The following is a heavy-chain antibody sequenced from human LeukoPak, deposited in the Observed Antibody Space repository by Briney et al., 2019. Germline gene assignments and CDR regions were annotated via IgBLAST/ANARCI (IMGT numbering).Heavy chain of an antibody. V-gene: IGHV4-59*01. CDR3: ARYKYYDSSGYDY. Sequence: SETLSLTCTVSGGSISRYYRSCMRHPPGKGLGNIGYIYYSGSTNYNPSLKSRVTISVDPSKNQFSLKLSSVTAADTAVYYCARYKYYDSSGYDYWGQETLVSVSS. CDR1: GGSISRYY. D-gene: IGHD3-22*01. CDR2: IYYSGST. J-gene: IGHJ4*01.